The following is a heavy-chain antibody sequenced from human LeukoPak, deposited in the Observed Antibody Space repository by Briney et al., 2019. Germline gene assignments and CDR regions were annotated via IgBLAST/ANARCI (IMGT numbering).Heavy chain of an antibody. CDR2: INHSGST. V-gene: IGHV4-34*01. CDR3: ARLFPVVRGVSDY. Sequence: PSEILSLTCAVYGGSFSGYYWSWIRQPPGKGLEWIGEINHSGSTNYNPSLKSRVTISVDTSKNQFSLKLSSVTAADTAVYYCARLFPVVRGVSDYWGQGTLVTVSS. D-gene: IGHD3-10*01. CDR1: GGSFSGYY. J-gene: IGHJ4*02.